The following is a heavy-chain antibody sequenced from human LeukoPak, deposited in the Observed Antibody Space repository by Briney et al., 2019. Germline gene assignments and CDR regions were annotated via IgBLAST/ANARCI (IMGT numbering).Heavy chain of an antibody. CDR1: GFTFSSYW. Sequence: PGGSLRLSCAASGFTFSSYWMHWVRQAPGKGLVWVSRINSDGSSTSYADSVKGRFTISRDNAKNTLYLQMNSLRAEDTAVYYCARVVEWFPGEVDAFDIWGQGTMVTVSS. CDR3: ARVVEWFPGEVDAFDI. D-gene: IGHD3-3*01. V-gene: IGHV3-74*01. J-gene: IGHJ3*02. CDR2: INSDGSST.